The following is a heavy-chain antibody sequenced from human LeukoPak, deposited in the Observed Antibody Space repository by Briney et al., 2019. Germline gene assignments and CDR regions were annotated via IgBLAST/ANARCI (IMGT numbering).Heavy chain of an antibody. J-gene: IGHJ3*02. D-gene: IGHD1-26*01. Sequence: SVKVSCKASGYTFTSYDISWVRQAPGQGLEWMGGIIPIFGTANYAQKFQGRVTITADESTSTAYMELSSLRSEDTAVYYCARCPVGATLYDAFDIWGQGTMVTVSS. CDR2: IIPIFGTA. CDR3: ARCPVGATLYDAFDI. CDR1: GYTFTSYD. V-gene: IGHV1-69*13.